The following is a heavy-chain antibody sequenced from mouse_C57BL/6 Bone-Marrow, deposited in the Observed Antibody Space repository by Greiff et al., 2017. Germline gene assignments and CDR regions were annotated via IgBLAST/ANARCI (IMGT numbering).Heavy chain of an antibody. V-gene: IGHV14-1*01. CDR1: GFNIKDYY. CDR3: TPGGCAMDY. Sequence: EVQLKESGAEPVRPGASVKLSCTASGFNIKDYYMHWVKPRPEQGLEWIGRIDPEDGDTEYAPKFQGKATMTADTSSNTAYLQLSILTAEDTAVYYCTPGGCAMDYWGQGTSVTVSA. CDR2: IDPEDGDT. J-gene: IGHJ4*01.